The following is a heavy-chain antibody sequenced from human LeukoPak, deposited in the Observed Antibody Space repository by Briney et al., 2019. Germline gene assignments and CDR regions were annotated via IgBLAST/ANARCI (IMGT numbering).Heavy chain of an antibody. D-gene: IGHD3-22*01. Sequence: GASVEVSCKVSGYTLTELSMHWVRQAPGKGLEWMGGLDPEDGETIYAQKFQGRVTMTEDTSTDTAYIELSSLRSEDTAVYYYATPSITMIVGAFFDYWGQGTLVTVSS. CDR3: ATPSITMIVGAFFDY. CDR1: GYTLTELS. J-gene: IGHJ4*02. CDR2: LDPEDGET. V-gene: IGHV1-24*01.